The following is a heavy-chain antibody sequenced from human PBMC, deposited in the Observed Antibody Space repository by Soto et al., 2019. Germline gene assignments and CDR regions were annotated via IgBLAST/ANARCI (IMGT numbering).Heavy chain of an antibody. D-gene: IGHD4-17*01. CDR1: GGSIRSSDW. CDR2: IYHSGST. J-gene: IGHJ4*02. Sequence: SETLSLTCAVSGGSIRSSDWWSWVRQPPGKGLEWIGEIYHSGSTNYNPSLKSRVTMLVDKPKNQFSLILSSVSAADPAVYYCASGAIRGSAAMKAYWGLGTLVTVSS. CDR3: ASGAIRGSAAMKAY. V-gene: IGHV4-4*02.